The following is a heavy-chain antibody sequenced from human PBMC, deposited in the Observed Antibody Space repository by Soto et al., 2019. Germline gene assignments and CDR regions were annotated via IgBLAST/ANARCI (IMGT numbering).Heavy chain of an antibody. Sequence: ASVKDSCKVFGYTFSTYGLSGVRQAAGRGREWMGCGSPDNGNTYYAPGLQGRVTMTTDTSTNTAYMSLRSLRSDDTAIYYCVRGGILEANRPYYYYGLDVCGQGPTVTVSS. J-gene: IGHJ6*02. CDR3: VRGGILEANRPYYYYGLDV. CDR2: GSPDNGNT. CDR1: GYTFSTYG. V-gene: IGHV1-18*01. D-gene: IGHD1-1*01.